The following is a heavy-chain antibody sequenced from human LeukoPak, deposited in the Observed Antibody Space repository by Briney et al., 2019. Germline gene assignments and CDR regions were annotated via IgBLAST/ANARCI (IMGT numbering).Heavy chain of an antibody. J-gene: IGHJ5*02. CDR3: ARTAMVRGKWFDP. V-gene: IGHV4-39*07. D-gene: IGHD3-10*01. Sequence: SETLSLTCTVSGGSISSSSYYWGWIRQPPGKGLEWIGSIYYSGSTYYNPSLKSRVTISVDTSKNQFSLKLSSVTAADTAVYYCARTAMVRGKWFDPWGQGTLVTVSS. CDR1: GGSISSSSYY. CDR2: IYYSGST.